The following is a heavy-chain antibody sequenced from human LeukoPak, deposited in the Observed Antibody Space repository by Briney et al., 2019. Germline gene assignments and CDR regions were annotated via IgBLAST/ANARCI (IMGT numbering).Heavy chain of an antibody. CDR1: GFTFSRYA. CDR3: AKDPTYGSGSYGDY. V-gene: IGHV3-23*01. Sequence: GGSLRLSCGASGFTFSRYAMSWVRQAPGKGLEWVSAISGSGDNTYYGDSVKGRFTVSRDNSKNTLYLQMYSLRGEDTAVYYCAKDPTYGSGSYGDYWGQGTLVTVSS. CDR2: ISGSGDNT. D-gene: IGHD3-10*01. J-gene: IGHJ4*02.